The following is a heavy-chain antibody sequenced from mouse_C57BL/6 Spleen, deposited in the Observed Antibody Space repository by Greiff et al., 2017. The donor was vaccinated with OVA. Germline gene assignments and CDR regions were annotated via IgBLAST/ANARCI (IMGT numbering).Heavy chain of an antibody. CDR2: INPGSGGT. J-gene: IGHJ3*01. Sequence: VQLQESGAELVRPGTSVKVSCKASGYAFTNYLIEWVKQRPGQGLEWIGVINPGSGGTYYNEKFKGKATLTADKSSSTAYMRLSSLTSEDSAVYCCARSDYYGSRGYWGQGTLVTVSA. D-gene: IGHD1-1*01. V-gene: IGHV1-54*01. CDR1: GYAFTNYL. CDR3: ARSDYYGSRGY.